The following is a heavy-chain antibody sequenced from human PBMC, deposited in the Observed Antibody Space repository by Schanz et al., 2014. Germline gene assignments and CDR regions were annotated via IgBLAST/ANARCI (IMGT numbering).Heavy chain of an antibody. Sequence: EVQLVQSGGGLVQPGGSLRLSCATSGFSFSSYAINWVRQAPGKGLEWVSGISGSGASTYYADSVKGRFTISRDNSNKTVDLQMNSLRAEDTALYYCVRDELLWFGEVLYLDYWGQGALVTVSS. V-gene: IGHV3-23*04. CDR1: GFSFSSYA. D-gene: IGHD3-10*01. J-gene: IGHJ4*02. CDR2: ISGSGAST. CDR3: VRDELLWFGEVLYLDY.